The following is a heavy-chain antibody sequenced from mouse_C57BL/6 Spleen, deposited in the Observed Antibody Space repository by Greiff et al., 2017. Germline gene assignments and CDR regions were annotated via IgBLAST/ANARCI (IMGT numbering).Heavy chain of an antibody. D-gene: IGHD1-1*01. V-gene: IGHV5-4*01. CDR2: ISDGGSYT. CDR1: GFTFSSYA. CDR3: ARGSTVVATNWYFDV. Sequence: EVQLVESGGGLVKPGGSLKLSCAASGFTFSSYAMSWVRQTPEKRLEWVATISDGGSYTYYPDNVKGRFTISRDNAKNNLYLQMSHLKSEDTAMYYCARGSTVVATNWYFDVWGTGTTVTVSS. J-gene: IGHJ1*03.